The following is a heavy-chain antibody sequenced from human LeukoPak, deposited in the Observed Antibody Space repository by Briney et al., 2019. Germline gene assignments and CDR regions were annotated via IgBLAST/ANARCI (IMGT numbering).Heavy chain of an antibody. CDR1: GYSISSGYY. CDR3: ARGYYDILTGYYDRHDWFDP. D-gene: IGHD3-9*01. CDR2: IYHSGST. Sequence: SETLSLTCAVSGYSISSGYYWGWIRQPPGKGLEWIGSIYHSGSTYYNPSLKSRVTISVDTSKNQFSLKLSSVTAADTAAYYCARGYYDILTGYYDRHDWFDPWGQGTLVTVSS. J-gene: IGHJ5*02. V-gene: IGHV4-38-2*01.